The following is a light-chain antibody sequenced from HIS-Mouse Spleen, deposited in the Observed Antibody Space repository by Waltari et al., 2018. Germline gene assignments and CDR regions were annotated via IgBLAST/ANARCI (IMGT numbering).Light chain of an antibody. CDR3: QQYYSYLLT. CDR2: AAS. Sequence: AIRMTQSPSSLSAPTGNRFTITCRASQGISSYLAWYQQKPGKAPKLLIYAASTLQSGVPSRFSGSGSGTDFTLTISCLQSEDFATYYCQQYYSYLLTFGGGTKVEIK. V-gene: IGKV1-8*01. J-gene: IGKJ4*01. CDR1: QGISSY.